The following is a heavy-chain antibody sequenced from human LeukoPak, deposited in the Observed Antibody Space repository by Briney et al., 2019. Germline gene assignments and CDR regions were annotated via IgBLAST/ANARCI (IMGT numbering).Heavy chain of an antibody. J-gene: IGHJ5*02. CDR3: ARGIVSNPWFDP. Sequence: SETLSLTCTVAGGSISSYYWSWIRQPPGKGLEWIGYIYYSGSTNYNPSLKSRVTISVDTSKNQFSLKLSSVTAADTAVYYCARGIVSNPWFDPWGQGTLVTVSS. V-gene: IGHV4-59*01. CDR2: IYYSGST. CDR1: GGSISSYY. D-gene: IGHD3-16*02.